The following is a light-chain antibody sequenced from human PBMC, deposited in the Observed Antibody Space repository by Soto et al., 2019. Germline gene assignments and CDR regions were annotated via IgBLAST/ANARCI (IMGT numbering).Light chain of an antibody. CDR3: QQSYSTPQT. CDR1: QTISSW. Sequence: QSPSTLSGSVGDRVTITCRASQTISSWLAWYQQRPGKAPKLLIYDASSLESGVPSRFSGSGSGTEFTLTISSLQPEDFATYYCQQSYSTPQTFGQGTKVDIK. CDR2: DAS. V-gene: IGKV1-5*01. J-gene: IGKJ1*01.